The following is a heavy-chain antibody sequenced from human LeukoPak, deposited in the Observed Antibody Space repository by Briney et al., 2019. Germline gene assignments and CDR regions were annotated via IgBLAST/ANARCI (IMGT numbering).Heavy chain of an antibody. V-gene: IGHV1-69*13. CDR2: IIPIFGTA. CDR3: ARDGHGMSSIVGATLDY. CDR1: GGTFSSCA. J-gene: IGHJ4*02. D-gene: IGHD1-26*01. Sequence: ASVKVSCKASGGTFSSCAISWVRQAPGQGLEWMGGIIPIFGTANYAQKFQGRVTITADESTSTAYVELSSLRSEDTAVYYCARDGHGMSSIVGATLDYWGQGTLVTVSS.